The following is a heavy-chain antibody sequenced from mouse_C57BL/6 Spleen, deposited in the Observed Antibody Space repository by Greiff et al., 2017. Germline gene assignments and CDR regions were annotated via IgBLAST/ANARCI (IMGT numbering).Heavy chain of an antibody. Sequence: QVQLQQPGAELVKPGASVKMSCTASGYTFTSYWLTWVKQRPGQGLEWIGDIYPGSGSTNYNEKFKSKATLTVDTSSSTAYMQLSSLTSEDSAVYYCARYDSSGYHFAYWGQGTLVTVSA. CDR1: GYTFTSYW. V-gene: IGHV1-55*01. CDR2: IYPGSGST. D-gene: IGHD3-2*02. CDR3: ARYDSSGYHFAY. J-gene: IGHJ3*01.